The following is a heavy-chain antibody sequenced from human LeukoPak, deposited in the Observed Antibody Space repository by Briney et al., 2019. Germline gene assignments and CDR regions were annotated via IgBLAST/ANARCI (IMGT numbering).Heavy chain of an antibody. CDR1: GASISSQF. V-gene: IGHV4-59*11. CDR3: ARFSSGSSWFDA. Sequence: SETLSLTCTVSGASISSQFWSWVRQPPGKRPEYIGYMSYSGNTNYNPSLKSRVTISLDTSKNQFPLKLSSLTAADTAVYYCARFSSGSSWFDAWGQGTLVTVSS. J-gene: IGHJ5*02. CDR2: MSYSGNT.